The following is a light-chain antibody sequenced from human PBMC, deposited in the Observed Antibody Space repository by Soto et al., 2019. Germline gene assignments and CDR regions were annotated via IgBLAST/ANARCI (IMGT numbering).Light chain of an antibody. V-gene: IGKV3-20*01. CDR1: QSVSNNY. CDR2: GAS. Sequence: EIVLTQSPGTLSLSAGERGTLSCRASQSVSNNYLAWYQQKPGQAPRLLIYGASNRATGIPDRFSGSGSGTDFTLTISRLEPEDFAVYYCQQYGSSGTFGQGTKVDI. J-gene: IGKJ1*01. CDR3: QQYGSSGT.